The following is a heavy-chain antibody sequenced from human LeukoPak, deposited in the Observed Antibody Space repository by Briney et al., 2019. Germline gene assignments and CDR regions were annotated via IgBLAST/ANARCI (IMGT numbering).Heavy chain of an antibody. V-gene: IGHV3-23*01. D-gene: IGHD2-15*01. Sequence: GGSLRLSCAASGFTFSSYAMSWVRQAPGKGLEWVSAIRGSGGSTYYADSVKGRFTISRDNSKNTLYLQMNSLRAEDTAVYYCANPRVDCSGGSCYSSFGYWGQGTLVTVSS. CDR1: GFTFSSYA. CDR2: IRGSGGST. J-gene: IGHJ4*02. CDR3: ANPRVDCSGGSCYSSFGY.